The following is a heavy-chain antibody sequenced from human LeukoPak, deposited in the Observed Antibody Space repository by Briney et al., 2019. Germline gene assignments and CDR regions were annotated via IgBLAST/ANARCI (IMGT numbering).Heavy chain of an antibody. Sequence: GGSLRLSCAASGFTFNYYAMGWVRQAPGKGLEWVSSISSIGDRTYYADSVKGRFTISRDKSNHTLYLQMNSLRAEDTAVYYCARSLQYYFDYWGQGTLVTVSS. CDR2: ISSIGDRT. CDR1: GFTFNYYA. J-gene: IGHJ4*02. V-gene: IGHV3-23*01. D-gene: IGHD4-11*01. CDR3: ARSLQYYFDY.